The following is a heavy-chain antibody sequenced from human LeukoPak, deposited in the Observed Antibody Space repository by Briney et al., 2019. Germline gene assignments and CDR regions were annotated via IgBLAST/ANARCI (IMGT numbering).Heavy chain of an antibody. D-gene: IGHD3-22*01. V-gene: IGHV1-18*01. CDR1: GYTFTSYG. CDR3: ARDRPSGPYDSGYAES. J-gene: IGHJ5*02. Sequence: ASVKVSCKASGYTFTSYGISWVRQAPGQGLEWMGWISAYNGNTNYAQKLQGRVTMTTDTSTSTAYMELRSLRSDDTAVYYCARDRPSGPYDSGYAESWGQGTLVTVSS. CDR2: ISAYNGNT.